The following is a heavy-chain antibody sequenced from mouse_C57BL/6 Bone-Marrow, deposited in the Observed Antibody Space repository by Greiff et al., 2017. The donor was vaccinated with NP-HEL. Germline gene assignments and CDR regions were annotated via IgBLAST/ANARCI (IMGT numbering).Heavy chain of an antibody. D-gene: IGHD4-1*02. Sequence: EVQLQQSGAELVKPGASVKLSCTASGFNIKDYYMHWVKQRTEQGLEWIGRIDPEDGETKYAPKFQGKATITADQSSNTAYLQLSSLTSEDIDFYYCGPTGAGDDYAMDKWGQGTAVTVSS. CDR3: GPTGAGDDYAMDK. CDR1: GFNIKDYY. J-gene: IGHJ4*01. CDR2: IDPEDGET. V-gene: IGHV14-2*01.